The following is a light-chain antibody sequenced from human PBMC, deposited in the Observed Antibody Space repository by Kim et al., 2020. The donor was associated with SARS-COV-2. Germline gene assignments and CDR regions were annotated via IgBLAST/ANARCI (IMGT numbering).Light chain of an antibody. CDR1: SGSIASNY. CDR3: QSYDTSTPDWV. V-gene: IGLV6-57*04. J-gene: IGLJ3*02. Sequence: NFMLTQPHSVSESPGKTVTISCTRSSGSIASNYVQWYQQRPGSAPTTVIYEDNQRPSGVPDRFSGSMDSSSNSASLTISGLKTEDEADYYCQSYDTSTPDWVFGGGTQLTVL. CDR2: EDN.